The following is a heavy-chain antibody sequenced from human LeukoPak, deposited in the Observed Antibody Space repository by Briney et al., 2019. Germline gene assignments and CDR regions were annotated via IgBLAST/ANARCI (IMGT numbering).Heavy chain of an antibody. CDR2: IYTSGST. V-gene: IGHV4-4*07. CDR3: ARDFPLKY. Sequence: PSGTLSFTCTVSGGSISNSDWSWIRQPAGKGLEWIGRIYTSGSTNYNPSLKSRVTMSVDTSKNQFSLKLSSVTAADTAVYYCARDFPLKYWGQGTLVTVSS. CDR1: GGSISNSD. J-gene: IGHJ4*02.